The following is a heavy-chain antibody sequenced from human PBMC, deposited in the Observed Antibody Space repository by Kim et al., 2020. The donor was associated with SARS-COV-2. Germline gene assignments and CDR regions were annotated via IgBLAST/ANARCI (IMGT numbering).Heavy chain of an antibody. Sequence: SVKVSCKASGGTFSSYAISWVRQAPGQGLEWMGGIIAIFGTANYAQKFQGRVTITADESTSTAYMELSSLRSEDTAVYYCVNIAAAGTSIWFDPWGQGTLVTVSS. V-gene: IGHV1-69*13. D-gene: IGHD6-13*01. CDR3: VNIAAAGTSIWFDP. CDR1: GGTFSSYA. J-gene: IGHJ5*02. CDR2: IIAIFGTA.